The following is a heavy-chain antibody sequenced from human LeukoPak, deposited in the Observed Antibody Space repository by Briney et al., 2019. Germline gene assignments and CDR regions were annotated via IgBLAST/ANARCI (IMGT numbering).Heavy chain of an antibody. Sequence: SETLSLTCTVSGGSISSYYWSWIRQPPGKGLEWIGYIYYSGSTNYNPSLKSRVTISVDTSKNQFSLKLSSVTAADTAVYYCAASAAAAGTLGIWGQGTMVTVSS. V-gene: IGHV4-59*01. J-gene: IGHJ3*02. D-gene: IGHD6-13*01. CDR3: AASAAAAGTLGI. CDR1: GGSISSYY. CDR2: IYYSGST.